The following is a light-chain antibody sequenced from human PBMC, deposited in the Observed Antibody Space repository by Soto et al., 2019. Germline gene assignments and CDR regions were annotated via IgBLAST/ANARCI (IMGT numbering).Light chain of an antibody. Sequence: QSALTQPASVSASPGQSITISCTGGKNDIGSSDYVSWYQQHPGKAPKLIIYGVSNRPSGTSDRFSGSKSGNTASLTISGLQAEDEADYYCSSYTSSRAYVFGIGTKVTVL. V-gene: IGLV2-14*01. CDR2: GVS. CDR3: SSYTSSRAYV. CDR1: KNDIGSSDY. J-gene: IGLJ1*01.